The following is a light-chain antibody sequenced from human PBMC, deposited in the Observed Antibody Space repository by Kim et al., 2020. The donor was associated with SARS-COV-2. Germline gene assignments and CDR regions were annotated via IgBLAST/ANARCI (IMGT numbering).Light chain of an antibody. CDR1: ALPKQY. J-gene: IGLJ2*01. CDR3: QSADSSVV. CDR2: KDR. Sequence: SYELTQPPSVSVSPGQTAKITCSGDALPKQYAYWYQQKPGQAPVLVIYKDRERPSGIPERFSGSSSGTTVTLTISGVQAEDEADYYCQSADSSVVFGGGT. V-gene: IGLV3-25*03.